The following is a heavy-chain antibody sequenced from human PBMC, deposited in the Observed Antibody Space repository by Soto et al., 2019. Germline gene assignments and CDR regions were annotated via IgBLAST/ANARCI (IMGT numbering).Heavy chain of an antibody. J-gene: IGHJ4*02. Sequence: QVQLVQSGAEVKKPGSSVKVSCKASGGTFSSYAISWVRQAPGQGLEWMGGIIPIFGTANYAQKFRGRVTITADESTSTAYMELSSLRSEDTAVYYCARGFVPSYYYDSSGYFDYWGQGTLVTVSS. V-gene: IGHV1-69*01. CDR3: ARGFVPSYYYDSSGYFDY. CDR2: IIPIFGTA. CDR1: GGTFSSYA. D-gene: IGHD3-22*01.